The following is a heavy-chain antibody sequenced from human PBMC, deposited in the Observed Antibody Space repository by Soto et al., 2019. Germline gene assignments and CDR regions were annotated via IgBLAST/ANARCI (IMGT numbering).Heavy chain of an antibody. CDR1: GYTFTNYW. CDR2: IDPSDSYT. D-gene: IGHD6-6*01. CDR3: AGHAGPYSSSSPLAY. J-gene: IGHJ4*02. V-gene: IGHV5-10-1*01. Sequence: GESLKISCKGSGYTFTNYWISWVRQMPGKGLEWMGWIDPSDSYTKYSPSFQGHVIIPADNSISTAYLQWGRLKASDTAIYYCAGHAGPYSSSSPLAYWGQGTLGTVSS.